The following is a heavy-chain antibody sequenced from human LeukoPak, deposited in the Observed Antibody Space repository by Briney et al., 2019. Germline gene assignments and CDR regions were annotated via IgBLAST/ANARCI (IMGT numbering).Heavy chain of an antibody. CDR2: ISGSGGST. V-gene: IGHV3-23*01. D-gene: IGHD3-10*01. Sequence: GGSLRLSCAAFGFTFSSYAMSWVRQAPGKGLEWVSAISGSGGSTYYADSVKGRFTISRDNSKNTLYLQMNSLRAEDTAVYYCAKDSMVRGVIIPDLFDYWGQGTLVTVSS. CDR3: AKDSMVRGVIIPDLFDY. CDR1: GFTFSSYA. J-gene: IGHJ4*02.